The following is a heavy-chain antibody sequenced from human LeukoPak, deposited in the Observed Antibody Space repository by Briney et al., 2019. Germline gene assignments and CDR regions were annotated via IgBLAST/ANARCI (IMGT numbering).Heavy chain of an antibody. CDR2: ISSSSTI. Sequence: GGSLRLSCAASGFTFSSYSMNWVRQAPGKGLEWVSYISSSSTIYYADSVKGRFTISRDNAKNSLYLQMNSLRDEDTAVYYCARVGYYDVYGMDVWGQGTTVTVSS. V-gene: IGHV3-48*02. CDR3: ARVGYYDVYGMDV. J-gene: IGHJ6*02. D-gene: IGHD1-26*01. CDR1: GFTFSSYS.